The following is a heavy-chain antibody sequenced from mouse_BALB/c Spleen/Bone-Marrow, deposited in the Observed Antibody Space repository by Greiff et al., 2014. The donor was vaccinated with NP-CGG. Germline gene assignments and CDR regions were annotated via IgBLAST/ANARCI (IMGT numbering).Heavy chain of an antibody. CDR3: ARRGYDNSYWYFGV. Sequence: VQLKESGGDLVKPGGSLKLSCAASGFTFSSYGMSWVRQTPDKRLERVATISTGGSQTYYTDSVKGRFTISRDNAKNTLYLQMSSLKSEDSAIYYCARRGYDNSYWYFGVWGAGTTVTVSS. CDR1: GFTFSSYG. CDR2: ISTGGSQT. V-gene: IGHV5-6*01. J-gene: IGHJ1*01. D-gene: IGHD2-3*01.